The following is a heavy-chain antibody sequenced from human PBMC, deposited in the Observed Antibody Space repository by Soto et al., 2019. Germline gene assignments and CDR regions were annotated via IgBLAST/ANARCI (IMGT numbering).Heavy chain of an antibody. Sequence: EVQLVQSGAEVKKPGESLKISCKGSGYNFSSYWIAWVRQMPGKCLEWMGIIHPDDSDTRYSPSFEGQVTISADKSISTAYLQWSSLQASYTAMYYCARQRLLDYWGQGTMVTVSS. CDR1: GYNFSSYW. CDR3: ARQRLLDY. J-gene: IGHJ4*02. V-gene: IGHV5-51*01. CDR2: IHPDDSDT.